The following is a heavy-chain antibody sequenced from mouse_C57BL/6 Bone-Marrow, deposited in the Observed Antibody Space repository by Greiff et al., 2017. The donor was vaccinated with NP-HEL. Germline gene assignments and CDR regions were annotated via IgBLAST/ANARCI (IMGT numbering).Heavy chain of an antibody. V-gene: IGHV1-19*01. CDR1: GYTFTDYY. J-gene: IGHJ3*01. CDR3: ARRWLFAY. Sequence: EVKLEESGPVLVKPGASVKMSCKASGYTFTDYYMNWVKQSHGKSLEWIGVINPYNGGTSYNQKFKGKATLTVDKSSSTAYMELNSLTSEDSAVYYCARRWLFAYWGQGTLVTVSA. CDR2: INPYNGGT. D-gene: IGHD1-1*02.